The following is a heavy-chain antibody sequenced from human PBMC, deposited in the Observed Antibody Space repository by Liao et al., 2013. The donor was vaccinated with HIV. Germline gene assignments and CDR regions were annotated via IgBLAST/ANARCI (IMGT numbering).Heavy chain of an antibody. D-gene: IGHD3-10*01. CDR3: APRGXAYNWFDP. CDR1: GGSFRGYY. CDR2: INHSGST. Sequence: QVQLQQRGAGLLKPSETLSLTCAVYGGSFRGYYWSWIRQPPGKGLEWIGEINHSGSTNYNPSLKSRVTISVDTSNNQFSLKLNSVTAADTAVYYCAPRGXAYNWFDPWGQGTLVTVSS. V-gene: IGHV4-34*01. J-gene: IGHJ5*02.